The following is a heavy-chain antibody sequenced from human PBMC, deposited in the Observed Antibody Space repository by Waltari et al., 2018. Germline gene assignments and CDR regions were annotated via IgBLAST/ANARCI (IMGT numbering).Heavy chain of an antibody. Sequence: QVQLQESDPGLVKPSQTLSLTCTVSGGSISSGSYYWSWIRQPAGKGLEWIGRIYTSGSTNYNPSLKSRVTISVDTSKNQFSLKLSSVTAADTAVYYCAREYSSFQTYFDYWGQGTLVTVSS. CDR1: GGSISSGSYY. J-gene: IGHJ4*02. V-gene: IGHV4-61*02. D-gene: IGHD6-6*01. CDR3: AREYSSFQTYFDY. CDR2: IYTSGST.